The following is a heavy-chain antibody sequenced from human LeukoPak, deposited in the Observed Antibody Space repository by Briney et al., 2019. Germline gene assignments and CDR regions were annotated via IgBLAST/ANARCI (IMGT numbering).Heavy chain of an antibody. CDR1: GYTFTSYD. Sequence: AAVQVSCKASGYTFTSYDINWVRQATGQGLEWMGWMNPNSGNTGYAQKFQGRVTITRNTPISTAYMELSSLRSEDTAVYYCARGLGGATSYYYMDVWGKGTTVTVSS. D-gene: IGHD1-26*01. CDR2: MNPNSGNT. V-gene: IGHV1-8*03. CDR3: ARGLGGATSYYYMDV. J-gene: IGHJ6*03.